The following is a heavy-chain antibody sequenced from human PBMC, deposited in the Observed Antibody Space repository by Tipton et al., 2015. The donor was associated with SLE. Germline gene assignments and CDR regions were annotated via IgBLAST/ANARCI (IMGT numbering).Heavy chain of an antibody. V-gene: IGHV4-39*07. CDR2: IYYSGST. Sequence: TLSLTCTVSGGSISSSSYYWGWIRQPPGKGLEWIANIYYSGSTYYNASLKGRVTISVDTSKNQFSLKLSSVTAADTAVYYCARHRGYFTVSYYIDPWGQGTLVTVSS. CDR3: ARHRGYFTVSYYIDP. J-gene: IGHJ5*02. CDR1: GGSISSSSYY. D-gene: IGHD2-8*01.